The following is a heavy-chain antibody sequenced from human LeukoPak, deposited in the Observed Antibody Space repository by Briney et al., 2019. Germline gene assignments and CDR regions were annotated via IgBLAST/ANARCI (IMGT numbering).Heavy chain of an antibody. V-gene: IGHV3-48*01. Sequence: GGSLRLSCTTSGISFSSCAMDGVGQAPGKGLEWISYISTSGDIYYADSVKGRFTISRDNAKKSLYLQMNSLRAEDTAVYYCATDHLRVGATGASDTWGQGTMVTVSS. CDR1: GISFSSCA. J-gene: IGHJ3*02. CDR3: ATDHLRVGATGASDT. CDR2: ISTSGDI. D-gene: IGHD1-26*01.